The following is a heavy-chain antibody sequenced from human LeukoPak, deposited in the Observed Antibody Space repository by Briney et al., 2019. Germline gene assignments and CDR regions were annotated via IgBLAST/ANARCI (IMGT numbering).Heavy chain of an antibody. D-gene: IGHD3-16*01. V-gene: IGHV1-69*13. CDR3: ARGGGYYYYMDV. CDR1: GGTFSSYA. J-gene: IGHJ6*03. CDR2: IIPIFDTV. Sequence: GASMKVSCKASGGTFSSYAISWVRQAPGQGLEWMGGIIPIFDTVNYAQKFQGRVTITADESTTTAYMDLSSLRSEDTAVYYCARGGGYYYYMDVWGKGTTVT.